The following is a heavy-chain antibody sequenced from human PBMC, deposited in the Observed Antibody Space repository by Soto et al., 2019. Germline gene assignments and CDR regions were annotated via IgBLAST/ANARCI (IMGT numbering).Heavy chain of an antibody. Sequence: SETLSLTCTVSGGSISSYYWSWIRQPPGKGLEWIGYIYYSGNSNYNPSLKSRVTISVDTSKNQFSLKLSSVSAADTAMYYCARDLEDGYNLGWFDPWGQGTLVTVSS. CDR1: GGSISSYY. V-gene: IGHV4-59*01. D-gene: IGHD5-12*01. CDR2: IYYSGNS. J-gene: IGHJ5*02. CDR3: ARDLEDGYNLGWFDP.